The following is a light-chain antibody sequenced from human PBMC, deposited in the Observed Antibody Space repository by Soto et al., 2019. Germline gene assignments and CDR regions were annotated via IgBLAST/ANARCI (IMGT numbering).Light chain of an antibody. CDR1: YSDVGLYDY. Sequence: QSALTQPRSVSGSHGQSVTISCTGTYSDVGLYDYLSWYQQHPGKAPKLIISDVTKRPSGVPDRFSGSKSGNTASLTISGLQAEDEADYYCCSYAGTYTYVFGSGTKVTVL. CDR2: DVT. J-gene: IGLJ1*01. CDR3: CSYAGTYTYV. V-gene: IGLV2-11*01.